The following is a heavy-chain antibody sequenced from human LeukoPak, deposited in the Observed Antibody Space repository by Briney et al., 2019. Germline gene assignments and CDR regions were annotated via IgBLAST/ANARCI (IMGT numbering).Heavy chain of an antibody. D-gene: IGHD3-10*01. Sequence: ASVRASCKASGYTFTSYDINWVRQATGQGLEWMGWMNPKSGNTGYAQKFQGRVTMTRNTSISTAYMELSSLRSEDTAVYYCARGGYYYGSGSPIYYSDYMDVWGKG. V-gene: IGHV1-8*01. CDR3: ARGGYYYGSGSPIYYSDYMDV. CDR2: MNPKSGNT. CDR1: GYTFTSYD. J-gene: IGHJ6*03.